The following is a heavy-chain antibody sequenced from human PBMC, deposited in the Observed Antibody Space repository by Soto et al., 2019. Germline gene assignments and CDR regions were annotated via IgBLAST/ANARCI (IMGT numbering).Heavy chain of an antibody. D-gene: IGHD6-19*01. V-gene: IGHV4-59*12. CDR1: GGSISSYY. CDR3: VRIRSSGWFDAFDI. CDR2: IYYSGST. Sequence: QVQLQESGPGLVKPSETLSLTCTVSGGSISSYYWSWIRQPPGKGLEWIGYIYYSGSTNYNPSLKSRVNISVDTTKNQFSLKLSSVTAADTAVDYCVRIRSSGWFDAFDIWGQGTMVTVSS. J-gene: IGHJ3*02.